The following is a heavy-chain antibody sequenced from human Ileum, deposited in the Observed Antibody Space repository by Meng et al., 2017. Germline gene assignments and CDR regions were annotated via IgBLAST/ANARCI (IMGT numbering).Heavy chain of an antibody. J-gene: IGHJ4*02. D-gene: IGHD2-15*01. CDR3: ARIGFCSGRSCYGFFDY. V-gene: IGHV4-31*01. Sequence: QLQLQESGPGLVKPSQTLSLTCTVSGDSISSGGYYWTWIRQHPGKGLEWIGYIYSSGGTYYTPSLKSLVTISLDTSKNQFSLRLSSVTAADTAVYYCARIGFCSGRSCYGFFDYWGQGTLVTVSS. CDR2: IYSSGGT. CDR1: GDSISSGGYY.